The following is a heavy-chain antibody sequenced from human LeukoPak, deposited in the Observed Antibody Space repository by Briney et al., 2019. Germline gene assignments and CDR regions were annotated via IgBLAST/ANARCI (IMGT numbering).Heavy chain of an antibody. CDR3: VRLNWRRKAFDV. CDR1: GDSVSTASNA. J-gene: IGHJ3*01. D-gene: IGHD1-20*01. Sequence: SQTLSLTCAISGDSVSTASNAWYWIRQSPSRGLEWLGRTYYNSKWYTDYAVSVSGRTTINPDTSRNQLSLQLSFVTPEDTAVYYRVRLNWRRKAFDVWGQGTMVTVSS. V-gene: IGHV6-1*01. CDR2: TYYNSKWYT.